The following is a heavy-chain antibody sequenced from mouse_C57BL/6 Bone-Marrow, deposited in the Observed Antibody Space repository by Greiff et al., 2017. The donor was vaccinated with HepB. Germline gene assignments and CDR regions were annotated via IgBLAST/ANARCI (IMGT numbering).Heavy chain of an antibody. CDR3: TRRGIYDYALYY. V-gene: IGHV1-64*01. D-gene: IGHD2-4*01. Sequence: QVQLQQPGAELVKPGASVKLSCKASGYTFTSYWMHWVKQRPGQGLEWIGMIHPNSGSTNYNEKFKSKATLNVDKSSSTAYMQLSSLTSEDSAVYYCTRRGIYDYALYYWGQGTTLTVSS. CDR1: GYTFTSYW. J-gene: IGHJ2*01. CDR2: IHPNSGST.